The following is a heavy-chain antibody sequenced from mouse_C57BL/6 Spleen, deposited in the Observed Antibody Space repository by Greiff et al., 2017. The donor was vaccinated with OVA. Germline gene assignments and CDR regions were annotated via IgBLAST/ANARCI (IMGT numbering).Heavy chain of an antibody. CDR3: TRDGNYDYAMDY. V-gene: IGHV5-9-1*02. CDR1: GFTFSSYA. D-gene: IGHD2-1*01. J-gene: IGHJ4*01. Sequence: EVKLVESGAGLVKPGGSLKLSCAASGFTFSSYAMSWVRQTPEKRLEWVAYISSGGDYIYYADTVKGRFTISRDNARNTLYLQMSSLKSEDTAMYYCTRDGNYDYAMDYWGQGTSVTVSS. CDR2: ISSGGDYI.